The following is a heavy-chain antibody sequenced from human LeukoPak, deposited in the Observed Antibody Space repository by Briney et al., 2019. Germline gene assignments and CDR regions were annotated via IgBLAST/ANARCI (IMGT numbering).Heavy chain of an antibody. CDR2: ISWNSGSI. CDR3: AILYDILTPDAFDI. J-gene: IGHJ3*02. V-gene: IGHV3-9*01. D-gene: IGHD3-9*01. CDR1: GFIFNNYA. Sequence: PGRSLRLSCAGSGFIFNNYAMHWVRQAPGKGLEWVSGISWNSGSIGYADSVKGRFTISRDNAKNSLYLQMNSLRAEDTALYYCAILYDILTPDAFDIWGQGTMVTVSS.